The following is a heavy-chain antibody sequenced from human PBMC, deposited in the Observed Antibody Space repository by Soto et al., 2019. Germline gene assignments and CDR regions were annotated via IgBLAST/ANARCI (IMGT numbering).Heavy chain of an antibody. CDR2: ISSSSSTI. CDR3: ARDKATVTPYLAAFVS. J-gene: IGHJ3*02. V-gene: IGHV3-48*01. Sequence: EVQLVESGGGLVQPGGSLRLSCAASGFTFSSYSMNWVRQAPGKGREGGSYISSSSSTIYYADSVKSRFTISRDNAKNSRNLQMISLRAEDTAGYYCARDKATVTPYLAAFVSWGQGTMVTVST. CDR1: GFTFSSYS. D-gene: IGHD4-17*01.